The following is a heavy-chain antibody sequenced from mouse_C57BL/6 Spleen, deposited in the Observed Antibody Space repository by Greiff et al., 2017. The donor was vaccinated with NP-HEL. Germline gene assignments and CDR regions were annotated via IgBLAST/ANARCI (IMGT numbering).Heavy chain of an antibody. Sequence: VQLQQSGAELVMPGASVKLSCKASGYTFTSYWMHWVKQRPGQGLEWIGEIDPSDSYTNYNQKFKGKSTLTVDKSSSTAYMQLSSLTSEDSAVYNCASKDYYGSSYVDYWGKGTTLTVSS. CDR3: ASKDYYGSSYVDY. V-gene: IGHV1-69*01. CDR1: GYTFTSYW. D-gene: IGHD1-1*01. CDR2: IDPSDSYT. J-gene: IGHJ2*01.